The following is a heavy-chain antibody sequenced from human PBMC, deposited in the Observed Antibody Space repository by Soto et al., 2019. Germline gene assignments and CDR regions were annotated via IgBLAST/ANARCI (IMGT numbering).Heavy chain of an antibody. V-gene: IGHV1-18*01. D-gene: IGHD2-15*01. CDR1: GYTFTSYG. J-gene: IGHJ6*02. CDR2: ISAYNGNT. Sequence: QVQLVQSGAEVKKPGASVKVSCKASGYTFTSYGISWVRQAPGQGLEWMGWISAYNGNTNYAQKLQGRVTMTTDTSTSTAYMELRSVRSDDTAVYYCARANVVVVADTHRADYYGMDVWGQGTTVTVSS. CDR3: ARANVVVVADTHRADYYGMDV.